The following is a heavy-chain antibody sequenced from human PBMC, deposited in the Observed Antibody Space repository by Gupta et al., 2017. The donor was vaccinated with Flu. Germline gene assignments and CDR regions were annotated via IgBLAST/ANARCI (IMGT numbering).Heavy chain of an antibody. V-gene: IGHV1-18*01. D-gene: IGHD3-22*01. CDR3: ARDSATFYDRRGYFRRLFDQ. J-gene: IGHJ4*02. CDR1: GYIFRRYG. Sequence: QVLLVQSGPEVKQTGASVTVSCKASGYIFRRYGMSSLRQATGQGPEWMGWIGSDNGESSRALKFQDRVTLTRDTSTNTAYMELRSLRSDDTAVYYCARDSATFYDRRGYFRRLFDQWGQGTLVTVSS. CDR2: IGSDNGES.